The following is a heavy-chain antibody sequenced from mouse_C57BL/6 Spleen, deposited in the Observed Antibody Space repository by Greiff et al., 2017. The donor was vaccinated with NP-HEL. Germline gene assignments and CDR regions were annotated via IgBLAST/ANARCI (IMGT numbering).Heavy chain of an antibody. CDR2: ISSGSSTI. J-gene: IGHJ1*03. Sequence: EVHLVESGGGLVKPGGSLKLSCAASGFTFSDYGMHWVRQAPEKGLEWVAYISSGSSTIYYADTVKGRFTISRDNAKNTLFLQMTSLRSEDTAMYYCARGGGTRDWYFDVWGTGTTVTVSS. D-gene: IGHD2-14*01. V-gene: IGHV5-17*01. CDR1: GFTFSDYG. CDR3: ARGGGTRDWYFDV.